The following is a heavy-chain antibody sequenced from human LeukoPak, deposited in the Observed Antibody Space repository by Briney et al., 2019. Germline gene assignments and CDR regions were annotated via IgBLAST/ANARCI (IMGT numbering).Heavy chain of an antibody. D-gene: IGHD3-10*02. Sequence: GRSLRLSCAASGFTFSSYGMHWVRQAPGKGLEWVSSISSSSSYIHYADSVKGRFTISRDNAKNSLYLQMNSLRAEDTAVYYCAELGITMIGGVWGKGTTVTISS. J-gene: IGHJ6*04. CDR3: AELGITMIGGV. CDR2: ISSSSSYI. V-gene: IGHV3-21*01. CDR1: GFTFSSYG.